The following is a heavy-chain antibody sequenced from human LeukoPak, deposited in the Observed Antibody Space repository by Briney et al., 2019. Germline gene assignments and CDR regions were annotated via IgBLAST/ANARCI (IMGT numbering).Heavy chain of an antibody. J-gene: IGHJ5*02. CDR3: ARAGYYCDPKRKFDP. V-gene: IGHV4-34*01. CDR1: GGSFSGYY. D-gene: IGHD3-22*01. Sequence: SETLSLTCAVYGGSFSGYYWSWIRQPPGKGLEWIGEINHSGSTNYNPSLKSRVTISVDTSKNQFSLKLSSVTAADTAVYYCARAGYYCDPKRKFDPWGQGTLVTVSS. CDR2: INHSGST.